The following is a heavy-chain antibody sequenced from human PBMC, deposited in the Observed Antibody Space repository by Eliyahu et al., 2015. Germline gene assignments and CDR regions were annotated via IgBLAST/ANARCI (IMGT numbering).Heavy chain of an antibody. CDR1: GGSISSSSYY. Sequence: QLQLQESGPGLVKPSETLSPTCTVSGGSISSSSYYWGWIRQPPGKGLEWVWGIHYCGGAPYNPSLKSRVTISVDTSKNQFSLKLSSVTAADTAVYYCASHSGSYWVFDYWGQGTLVTVSS. V-gene: IGHV4-39*01. D-gene: IGHD1-26*01. CDR3: ASHSGSYWVFDY. J-gene: IGHJ4*02. CDR2: IHYCGGA.